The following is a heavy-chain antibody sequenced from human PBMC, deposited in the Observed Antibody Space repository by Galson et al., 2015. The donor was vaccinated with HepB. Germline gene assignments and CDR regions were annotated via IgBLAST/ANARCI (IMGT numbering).Heavy chain of an antibody. Sequence: SLRLSCADSGFTFGNYSVSWFRQTPGKGLEWVSSISGTSNYIYYADSVKGRFTISRDHSQNSLYLEMDSLRAEDTAVYYCAREAQYYDSSGLEYWGQGTLVTVSS. CDR3: AREAQYYDSSGLEY. V-gene: IGHV3-21*01. CDR1: GFTFGNYS. CDR2: ISGTSNYI. D-gene: IGHD3-22*01. J-gene: IGHJ4*02.